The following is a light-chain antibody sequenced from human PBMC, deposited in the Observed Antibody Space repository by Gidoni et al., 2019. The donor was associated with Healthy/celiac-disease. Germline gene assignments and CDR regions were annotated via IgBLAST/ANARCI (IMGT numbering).Light chain of an antibody. CDR2: QDS. J-gene: IGLJ2*01. V-gene: IGLV3-1*01. CDR3: QAWDSSTHVV. Sequence: SYELPQPPSVSVSPGQTASITCSGDKLGDKYACWYQQKPGPSPVLVIYQDSKRPSGIPERFSGSNSGNTATLTISGTQAMDEADYYCQAWDSSTHVVFGGGTKLTVL. CDR1: KLGDKY.